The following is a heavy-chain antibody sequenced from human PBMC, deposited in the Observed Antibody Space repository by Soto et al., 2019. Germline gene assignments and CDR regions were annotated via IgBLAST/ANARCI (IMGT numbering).Heavy chain of an antibody. CDR1: GFTFSSYG. D-gene: IGHD2-21*02. CDR3: AKQCGGNSGYYYYGMDV. Sequence: QVQLVESGGGVVQPGRSLRLSCAASGFTFSSYGMHWVRQAPGKGLEWVAVISYDGSNKYYADSVKGRFTISRDNSKNTLYLQMNSLRAEDTAVYYCAKQCGGNSGYYYYGMDVWGQGTTVTVSS. CDR2: ISYDGSNK. J-gene: IGHJ6*02. V-gene: IGHV3-30*18.